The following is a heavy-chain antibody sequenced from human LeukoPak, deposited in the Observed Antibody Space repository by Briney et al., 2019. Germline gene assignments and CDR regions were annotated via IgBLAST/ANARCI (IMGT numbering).Heavy chain of an antibody. Sequence: PSETLSLTCAVYGGSFSGYYWSWIRQPPGKGLEWIGEINHSGSTNYNPSLKSRVTISVDTSKNQFSLKLSSVTAADTAVYYCAVVPDRWYEDYWGQGTLVTVSS. CDR3: AVVPDRWYEDY. J-gene: IGHJ4*02. D-gene: IGHD6-13*01. CDR1: GGSFSGYY. CDR2: INHSGST. V-gene: IGHV4-34*01.